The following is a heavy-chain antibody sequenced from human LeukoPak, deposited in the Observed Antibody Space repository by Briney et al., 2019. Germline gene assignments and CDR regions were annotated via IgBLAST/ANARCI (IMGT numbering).Heavy chain of an antibody. CDR1: GYTFSSYE. Sequence: PGGSLRLSCAASGYTFSSYEMNWVRQAPGKGLEWVSYISSSGSTIYYADSVKGRFTISRDNAKNSLYLQMNSLRAEDTAVYYCARGGGSYIMFFDYWGQGTLVTVSS. V-gene: IGHV3-48*03. CDR3: ARGGGSYIMFFDY. CDR2: ISSSGSTI. D-gene: IGHD1-26*01. J-gene: IGHJ4*02.